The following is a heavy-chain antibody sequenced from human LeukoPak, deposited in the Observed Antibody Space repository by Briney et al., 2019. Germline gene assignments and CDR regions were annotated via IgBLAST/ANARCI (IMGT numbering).Heavy chain of an antibody. V-gene: IGHV3-30-3*01. J-gene: IGHJ4*02. CDR2: ISSDGTTK. CDR3: ANGQWLVFPIPYFDY. Sequence: QPGRSLRLSCAASGFTFNTHALHWVRQAPGKGLEWMALISSDGTTKYSADSVKGRFTISRDNSKNTLYLQMNSLRAEDTAVYYCANGQWLVFPIPYFDYWGQGTLVTVSS. D-gene: IGHD6-19*01. CDR1: GFTFNTHA.